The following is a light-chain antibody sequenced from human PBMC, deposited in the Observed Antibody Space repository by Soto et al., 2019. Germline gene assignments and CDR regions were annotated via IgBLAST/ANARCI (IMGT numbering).Light chain of an antibody. J-gene: IGKJ5*01. V-gene: IGKV3D-20*01. CDR1: QSVRSQY. CDR2: DTS. CDR3: QQYGSSPIT. Sequence: EIVLTQSPATLSLSPGERGTLFCGAIQSVRSQYLAWYQQKPGLAPRLLISDTSIRATGIPARFSGSGSGTDFTLTISKLEPEDFAVYYCQQYGSSPITFGQGTRLEIK.